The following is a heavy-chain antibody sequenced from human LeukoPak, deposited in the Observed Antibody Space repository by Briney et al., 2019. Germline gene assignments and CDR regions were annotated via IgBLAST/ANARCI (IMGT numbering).Heavy chain of an antibody. V-gene: IGHV4-59*11. CDR1: DDSFSSHY. D-gene: IGHD4-17*01. CDR2: ISYIGST. J-gene: IGHJ3*01. CDR3: ARDLVTVTRGFDV. Sequence: SETLSLTCAVSDDSFSSHYWTWIRQPPGKGLEWIGYISYIGSTNYNPSLKSRVTISIDTSKNQFSLRLSSVTAADTAVYYCARDLVTVTRGFDVWGQGTMVSVSS.